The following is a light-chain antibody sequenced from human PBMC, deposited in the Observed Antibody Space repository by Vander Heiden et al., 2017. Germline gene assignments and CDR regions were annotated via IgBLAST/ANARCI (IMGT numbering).Light chain of an antibody. J-gene: IGKJ4*01. V-gene: IGKV3-15*01. CDR2: AAS. CDR1: QSIGNL. CDR3: QQHHAWPLT. Sequence: IAMTPSPPTLSVSAGESATLSCSASQSIGNLLAWYQQRPGQAPRLLIYAASSRATGIPARFSGSGSGTEFSLTISSLQSEDFAVYYCQQHHAWPLTFGGGTKVEIK.